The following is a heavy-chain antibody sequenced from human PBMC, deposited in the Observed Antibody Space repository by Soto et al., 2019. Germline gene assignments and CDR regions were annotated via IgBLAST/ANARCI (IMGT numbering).Heavy chain of an antibody. D-gene: IGHD3-22*01. CDR3: ARTAYDSSGQQDY. CDR2: ISYDGSNK. Sequence: QAGGSLRLSCAASGFTFSSYAMHWVRQAPGKGLEWVAVISYDGSNKYYADSVKGRFTISRDNSKNTLYLQMNSLRAEDTAVYYCARTAYDSSGQQDYWGQGTLVTVSS. CDR1: GFTFSSYA. V-gene: IGHV3-30-3*01. J-gene: IGHJ4*02.